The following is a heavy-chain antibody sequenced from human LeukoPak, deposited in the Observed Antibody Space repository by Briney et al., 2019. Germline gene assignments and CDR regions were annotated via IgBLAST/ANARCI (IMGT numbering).Heavy chain of an antibody. V-gene: IGHV3-48*03. Sequence: GVTLRLSCAASGFTFSSYEMNWVRQAPGKGLEWVSYISSSGSTIYYADSVKGRFTISRDNAKNSLYLQMNSLRAEDTAVYYCAELGITMIGGVWGKGTTVTISS. D-gene: IGHD3-10*02. J-gene: IGHJ6*04. CDR1: GFTFSSYE. CDR2: ISSSGSTI. CDR3: AELGITMIGGV.